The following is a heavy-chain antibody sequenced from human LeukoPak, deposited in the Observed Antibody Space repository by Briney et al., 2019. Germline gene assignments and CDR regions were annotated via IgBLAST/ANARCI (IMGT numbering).Heavy chain of an antibody. Sequence: PGRSLRLSCAASGFTFSSYGMHWVRQAPGKGLEWVAVIWYDGSNKYYADSVKGRFTISRDNSKNTLYLQMNSLRAVDTAVYYCARDLEVGATPYYYYYGMDVWGQGTTVTVSS. J-gene: IGHJ6*02. CDR2: IWYDGSNK. CDR1: GFTFSSYG. CDR3: ARDLEVGATPYYYYYGMDV. D-gene: IGHD1-26*01. V-gene: IGHV3-33*01.